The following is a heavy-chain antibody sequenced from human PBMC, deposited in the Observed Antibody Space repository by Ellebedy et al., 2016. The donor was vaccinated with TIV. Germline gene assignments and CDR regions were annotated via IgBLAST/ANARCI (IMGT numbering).Heavy chain of an antibody. CDR3: AGRAYNWNDGSLFDY. D-gene: IGHD1-1*01. Sequence: GGSLRLSCAASGFTLSSYWMSWVRQAPGKGLEWVANIKQDGSEKYYVDSVKGRFTISRDNAKNSLYLQMNSLKAEDTAVYYCAGRAYNWNDGSLFDYWGQGTLVTVSS. V-gene: IGHV3-7*03. CDR1: GFTLSSYW. CDR2: IKQDGSEK. J-gene: IGHJ4*02.